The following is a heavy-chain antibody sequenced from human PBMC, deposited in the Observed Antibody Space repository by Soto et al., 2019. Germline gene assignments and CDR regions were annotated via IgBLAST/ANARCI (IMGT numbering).Heavy chain of an antibody. CDR2: IYHSGST. Sequence: SETLSLTCAVSGGSISSGGYSWSWIRQPPGKGLEWIGYIYHSGSTYYNPSLKSRVTISVDRSKNQFSLKLSSVTAADTAVYYCARDPLGSGYGGAFDIWGQGTMVTVSS. J-gene: IGHJ3*02. V-gene: IGHV4-30-2*01. CDR3: ARDPLGSGYGGAFDI. D-gene: IGHD3-22*01. CDR1: GGSISSGGYS.